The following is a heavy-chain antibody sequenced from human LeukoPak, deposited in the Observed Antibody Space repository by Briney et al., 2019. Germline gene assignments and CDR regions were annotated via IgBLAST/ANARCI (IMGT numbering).Heavy chain of an antibody. V-gene: IGHV3-48*04. D-gene: IGHD4-23*01. CDR1: GFTFSYYS. CDR2: ISSSGSTI. J-gene: IGHJ4*02. Sequence: GGSLRLSCAASGFTFSYYSMNWVRQAPGKGLEWVSYISSSGSTIYYADSVKGRFTISRDNAKNSLYLQMNSLRVEDTAVYYCARGYAGTLFYWGQGTLVTVSS. CDR3: ARGYAGTLFY.